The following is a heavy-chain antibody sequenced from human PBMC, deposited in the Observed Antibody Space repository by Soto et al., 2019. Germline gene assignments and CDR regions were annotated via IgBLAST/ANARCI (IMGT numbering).Heavy chain of an antibody. Sequence: GGSLRLSCAASGFTFSSYGMHWVRQAPGKGLEWVAVISYDGSNKYYADSVKGRFTISRDNSKNTLYLQMNSLRAEDTAVYYCAKDRPDCSSTSCYGSAPEEIDYWGQGTLVTVSS. D-gene: IGHD2-2*01. CDR3: AKDRPDCSSTSCYGSAPEEIDY. CDR2: ISYDGSNK. J-gene: IGHJ4*02. CDR1: GFTFSSYG. V-gene: IGHV3-30*18.